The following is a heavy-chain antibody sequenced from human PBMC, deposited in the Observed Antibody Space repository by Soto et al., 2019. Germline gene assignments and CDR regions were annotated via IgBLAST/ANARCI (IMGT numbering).Heavy chain of an antibody. J-gene: IGHJ6*02. CDR3: ARGGGSYYYYYGMDV. CDR1: GFTFSSYS. V-gene: IGHV3-21*01. Sequence: GGSLRLSCAASGFTFSSYSMNWVRQAPGKGLEWVSSISSSSSYIYYADSVKGRFTISRDNAKNSLYLQMNSLRAEDTAVYYCARGGGSYYYYYGMDVWGQGTTVTVSS. CDR2: ISSSSSYI. D-gene: IGHD1-26*01.